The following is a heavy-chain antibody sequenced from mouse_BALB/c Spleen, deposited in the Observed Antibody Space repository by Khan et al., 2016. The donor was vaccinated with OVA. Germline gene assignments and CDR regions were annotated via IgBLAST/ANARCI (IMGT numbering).Heavy chain of an antibody. CDR2: IWSDGST. V-gene: IGHV2-2*02. CDR1: GFSLTTYG. Sequence: QVQLKESGPGLVQPSQSLSITCTVSGFSLTTYGVHWVRQSPGKGLEWLGVIWSDGSTDYNAAFISRLSISKDNSKSQVFFKMNNLQANDTAIYYCARNYDYDEGLAYWGQGTLVTVSA. J-gene: IGHJ3*01. CDR3: ARNYDYDEGLAY. D-gene: IGHD2-4*01.